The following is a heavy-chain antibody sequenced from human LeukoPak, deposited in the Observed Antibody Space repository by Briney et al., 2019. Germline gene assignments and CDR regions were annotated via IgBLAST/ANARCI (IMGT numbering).Heavy chain of an antibody. CDR1: GFTFSSYW. V-gene: IGHV3-7*01. CDR2: IKQDGSEK. Sequence: PGGSPRLSCAASGFTFSSYWMSWVRQAPGKGLEWVANIKQDGSEKYNVDSVEGRFTISRDNAKNSLYLQMNSLRAEDTAVYYCARGGSAWSDFDYWGQGTLVTVSS. CDR3: ARGGSAWSDFDY. J-gene: IGHJ4*02. D-gene: IGHD3-16*01.